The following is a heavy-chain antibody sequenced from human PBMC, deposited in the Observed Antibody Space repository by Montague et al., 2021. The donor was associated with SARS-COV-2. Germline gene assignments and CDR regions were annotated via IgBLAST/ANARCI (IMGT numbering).Heavy chain of an antibody. CDR3: TRLGDGVVPSPILGVGPYYSYYYMDV. Sequence: SETLSLTCAVHGGSFSTYSWNWIRQPPGKGLEWIGEIHHGGSTNYNPSLKSRVTISADTSKNQFSLKLTSVAAADTAVYYCTRLGDGVVPSPILGVGPYYSYYYMDVWGKVTTATAS. V-gene: IGHV4-34*01. J-gene: IGHJ6*03. CDR1: GGSFSTYS. CDR2: IHHGGST. D-gene: IGHD3-10*01.